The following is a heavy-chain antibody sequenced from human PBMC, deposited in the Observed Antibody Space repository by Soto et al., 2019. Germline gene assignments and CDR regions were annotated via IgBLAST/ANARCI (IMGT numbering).Heavy chain of an antibody. CDR1: GFNFIDHY. Sequence: PGGSLRLSGAASGFNFIDHYMDWARQAPGKGLEWVGRIRRKANSYTTVYAASVKGRFIISRHDSMNSVYLQMNSLKTEDTAVYYCARSPPGNTWYGYFDYWGQGTLVTVSS. CDR3: ARSPPGNTWYGYFDY. CDR2: IRRKANSYTT. D-gene: IGHD6-13*01. J-gene: IGHJ4*02. V-gene: IGHV3-72*01.